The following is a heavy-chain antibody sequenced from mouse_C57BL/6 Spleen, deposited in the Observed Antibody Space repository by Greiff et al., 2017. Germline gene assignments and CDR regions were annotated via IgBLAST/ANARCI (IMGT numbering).Heavy chain of an antibody. V-gene: IGHV1-39*01. Sequence: EVQLQQSGPELVKPGASVKISCKASGYSFTDYNMNWVKQSNGKSLEWIGVINPNYGTTSYNQKFKGKATLTGEKSSSTAYMQLNSLTSEDSAVYYCARGTTVVAEDWYFDVWGTGTTVTVSS. CDR3: ARGTTVVAEDWYFDV. CDR2: INPNYGTT. J-gene: IGHJ1*03. CDR1: GYSFTDYN. D-gene: IGHD1-1*01.